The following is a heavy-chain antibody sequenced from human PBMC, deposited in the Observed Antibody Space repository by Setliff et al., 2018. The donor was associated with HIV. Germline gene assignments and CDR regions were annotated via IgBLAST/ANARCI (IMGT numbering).Heavy chain of an antibody. CDR2: INPSGGST. J-gene: IGHJ6*03. V-gene: IGHV1-46*01. CDR3: AREGYDYVWGSYRSYYTDV. CDR1: GYTFTSYY. Sequence: ASVKVSCKASGYTFTSYYMQWVRQAPGQGLEWMGIINPSGGSTNYAQKFQGRVTMTRDTSTSTVYMELSSLRSEDTAVYYCAREGYDYVWGSYRSYYTDVWGKGTTVTVSS. D-gene: IGHD3-16*02.